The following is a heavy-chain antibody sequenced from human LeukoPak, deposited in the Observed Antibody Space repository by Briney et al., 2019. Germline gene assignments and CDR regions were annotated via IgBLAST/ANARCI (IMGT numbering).Heavy chain of an antibody. Sequence: GGSLRLSCAASGFTFSSYAMHWVRQAPGKGLEWGAVISYDGSNKYYADSVKGRFTISRDNSKNTLYLQMNSLRAEDTAVYYCARDSYYYGSGSYLVSDYWGQGTLVTVSS. V-gene: IGHV3-30*04. D-gene: IGHD3-10*01. CDR3: ARDSYYYGSGSYLVSDY. CDR1: GFTFSSYA. CDR2: ISYDGSNK. J-gene: IGHJ4*02.